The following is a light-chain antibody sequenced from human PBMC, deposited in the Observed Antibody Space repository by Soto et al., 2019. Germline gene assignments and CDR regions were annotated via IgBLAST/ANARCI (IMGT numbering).Light chain of an antibody. Sequence: QSVLTQPPSVSGAPGQRVTISCTGSSSNIGAGYDAHWYQQLPGKVPKLLIYGDTNRPSGAPDRFSGSKSGTSASLAITGLQPEDEADYYCQSYDNSLSGPVFGPGTKLTVL. CDR3: QSYDNSLSGPV. CDR1: SSNIGAGYD. J-gene: IGLJ1*01. CDR2: GDT. V-gene: IGLV1-40*01.